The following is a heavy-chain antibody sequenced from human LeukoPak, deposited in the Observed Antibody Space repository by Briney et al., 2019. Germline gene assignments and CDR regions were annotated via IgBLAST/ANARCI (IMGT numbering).Heavy chain of an antibody. CDR1: GLTLSDQY. CDR2: TTSKGNNYIT. D-gene: IGHD3-16*01. CDR3: ARMTFGGMDV. Sequence: AGGSLRLYCVVSGLTLSDQYMEWVRQAPGKGLEWVGRTTSKGNNYITEYAASVRGRFTISRDDSRNSVYLQMNSLKTEDTAVYYCARMTFGGMDVWGKGATVTVSS. J-gene: IGHJ6*04. V-gene: IGHV3-72*01.